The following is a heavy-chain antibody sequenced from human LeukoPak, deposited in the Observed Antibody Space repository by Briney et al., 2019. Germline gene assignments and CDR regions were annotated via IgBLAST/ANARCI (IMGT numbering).Heavy chain of an antibody. CDR1: GGSISSSSYY. CDR2: IYYSGST. CDR3: ARDRYYYDSSGYSLFDY. Sequence: SETLSLTCTVSGGSISSSSYYWGWIRQPPGKGLEWIGSIYYSGSTYYNPSLKSRVTISVDTSKNQFSLKLSSVTAADTAVYFCARDRYYYDSSGYSLFDYWGQGTLVTVSS. V-gene: IGHV4-39*07. J-gene: IGHJ4*02. D-gene: IGHD3-22*01.